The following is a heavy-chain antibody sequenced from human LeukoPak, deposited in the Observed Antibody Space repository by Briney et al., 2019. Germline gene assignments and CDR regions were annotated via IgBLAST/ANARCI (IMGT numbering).Heavy chain of an antibody. CDR1: GFTFSRFW. D-gene: IGHD5-12*01. V-gene: IGHV3-7*04. CDR2: IKQDGSEK. Sequence: GGSLRLSCAASGFTFSRFWMSWVRQAPGKGLEWLANIKQDGSEKYYVDSVKGRFTISRDNAKNSLYLQMNSLRAEDTAVFYCARDGTYTDYDPDFDIWGQGTLVTVSS. J-gene: IGHJ4*02. CDR3: ARDGTYTDYDPDFDI.